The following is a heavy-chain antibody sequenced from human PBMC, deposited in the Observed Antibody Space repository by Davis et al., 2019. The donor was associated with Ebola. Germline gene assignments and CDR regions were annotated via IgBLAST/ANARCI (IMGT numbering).Heavy chain of an antibody. V-gene: IGHV2-5*01. Sequence: SGPTLAKPTQTLTLTCTFSGFSVVTSGVRVDWVRQPPGKALEWHAFISSNDNRRFNPSLKDRLTITKDTFKNQVVLTMTNMEPVDAGTYYCAHSQNLVLGGSWGQGTPVTVSS. D-gene: IGHD1-26*01. CDR2: ISSNDNR. CDR1: GFSVVTSGVR. J-gene: IGHJ5*02. CDR3: AHSQNLVLGGS.